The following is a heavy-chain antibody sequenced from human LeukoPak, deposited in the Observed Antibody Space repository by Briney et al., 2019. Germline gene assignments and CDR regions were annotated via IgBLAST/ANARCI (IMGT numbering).Heavy chain of an antibody. CDR2: INQSGST. J-gene: IGHJ5*02. CDR1: GGSISSGDYY. V-gene: IGHV4-39*07. D-gene: IGHD6-13*01. CDR3: ARGGYSNTWYVTDP. Sequence: SETLSLTCTVSGGSISSGDYYWSWIRQPPGKGLEWIGEINQSGSTNYNPSLKSRVTMSVDTSKNQFSLKLSSVTAADTAVYFCARGGYSNTWYVTDPWGQGTLVTVSS.